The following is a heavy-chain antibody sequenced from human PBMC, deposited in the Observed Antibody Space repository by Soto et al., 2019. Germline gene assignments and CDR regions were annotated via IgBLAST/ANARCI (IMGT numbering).Heavy chain of an antibody. D-gene: IGHD2-15*01. V-gene: IGHV3-23*01. CDR1: GFTFSTSA. CDR3: ARDPPSEKLLPDSGMDV. Sequence: EVQLLESGGGLVQPGGSLRLSCAASGFTFSTSAMSWVRQVPGKGLEWVSLISGSGRSTDYADSVKGRFIISRDNSKNTVSLQMNSLRAGDSAVYYCARDPPSEKLLPDSGMDVWGQGTTVTVAS. CDR2: ISGSGRST. J-gene: IGHJ6*02.